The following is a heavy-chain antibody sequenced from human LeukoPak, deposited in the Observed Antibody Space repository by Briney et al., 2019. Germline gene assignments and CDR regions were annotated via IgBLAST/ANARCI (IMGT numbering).Heavy chain of an antibody. V-gene: IGHV3-15*05. CDR3: AWVKADKGFSYFFMDV. D-gene: IGHD2-21*01. Sequence: GGSLRLSCAASGFTFSSYAMSWARQAPGKGLEWVGRIKSRGSGGTTEYAAPVRGRFIISRDDSQNTVFLQMNSLEPEDTAVYFCAWVKADKGFSYFFMDVWGKGTTVIVAS. CDR1: GFTFSSYA. J-gene: IGHJ6*03. CDR2: IKSRGSGGTT.